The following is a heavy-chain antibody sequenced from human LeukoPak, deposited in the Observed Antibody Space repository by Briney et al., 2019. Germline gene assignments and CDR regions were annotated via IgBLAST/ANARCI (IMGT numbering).Heavy chain of an antibody. Sequence: GGSLRLSGAASGFTFSDYYMSWIRQAPGKGLEWVSYISSSGSTIYYADSVKGRFTISRDNAKNSLYLQMNSLRAEDTAVYYCARVFWRLWFGEPPLYYFDYWGQGTLVTVSS. V-gene: IGHV3-11*01. J-gene: IGHJ4*02. D-gene: IGHD3-10*01. CDR3: ARVFWRLWFGEPPLYYFDY. CDR1: GFTFSDYY. CDR2: ISSSGSTI.